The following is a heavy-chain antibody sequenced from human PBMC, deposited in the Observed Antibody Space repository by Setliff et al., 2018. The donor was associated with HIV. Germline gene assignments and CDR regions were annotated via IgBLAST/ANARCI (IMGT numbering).Heavy chain of an antibody. J-gene: IGHJ4*02. V-gene: IGHV3-23*01. D-gene: IGHD6-19*01. CDR1: GFNFKNAW. Sequence: GGSLRLSCAGSGFNFKNAWMSWVRQAPGKGLEWVSVISGSGGSTYVADSVKGRFTISRDNSENTLYLQMNSLRADDTAVYYCTKKGPKGQWLVDLYFDSWGQGTLVTVSS. CDR3: TKKGPKGQWLVDLYFDS. CDR2: ISGSGGST.